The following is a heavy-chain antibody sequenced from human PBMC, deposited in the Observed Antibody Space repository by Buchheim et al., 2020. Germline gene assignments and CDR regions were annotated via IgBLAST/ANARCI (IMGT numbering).Heavy chain of an antibody. D-gene: IGHD3-3*01. CDR3: ARDHFHDFWKTQVLDS. Sequence: QVQLVQSGGGVVQPGRSLRLSCAASGFTFNSYPMHWVRQAPGKGLEWVAVISYDGSNKYYADSVKGRFTISRDISKNTLYLQMNSLRAEDTALYYCARDHFHDFWKTQVLDSWGQGTL. J-gene: IGHJ4*02. CDR1: GFTFNSYP. V-gene: IGHV3-30*04. CDR2: ISYDGSNK.